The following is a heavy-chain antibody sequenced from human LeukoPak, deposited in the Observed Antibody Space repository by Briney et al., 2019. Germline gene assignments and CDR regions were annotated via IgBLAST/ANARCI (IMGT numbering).Heavy chain of an antibody. CDR1: GFTFSSYA. CDR2: ISGSGGST. J-gene: IGHJ4*02. V-gene: IGHV3-23*01. D-gene: IGHD6-19*01. Sequence: GGSLRLSCAASGFTFSSYAMSWVRQAPGKGLEWVSAISGSGGSTYYADSVKGRFTISRDNSKSTLYLQMNSLRAEDTAVYYCAKAGQRAVAGTVSLDYWGQGTLVTVSS. CDR3: AKAGQRAVAGTVSLDY.